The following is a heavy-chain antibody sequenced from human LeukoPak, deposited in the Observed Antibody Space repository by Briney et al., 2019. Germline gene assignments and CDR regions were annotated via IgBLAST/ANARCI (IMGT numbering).Heavy chain of an antibody. CDR2: IWYDGSDK. Sequence: GGSLRLSCAASGFTFCSYGMHWVRQAPGKGLEWVAVIWYDGSDKYYGESVKGRFTISRDNSKNTLYLQMNSLRAEDTAIYHCAREKSDAFDIWGQGTMVTVSS. CDR1: GFTFCSYG. J-gene: IGHJ3*02. CDR3: AREKSDAFDI. V-gene: IGHV3-33*01.